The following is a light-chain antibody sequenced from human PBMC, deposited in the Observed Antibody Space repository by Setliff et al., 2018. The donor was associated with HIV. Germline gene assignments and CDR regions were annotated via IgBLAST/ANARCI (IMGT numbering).Light chain of an antibody. CDR2: TNN. V-gene: IGLV1-44*01. Sequence: QSVLTQPPSASGTPGQRVTISCSGSSSSIGSNTVNWYQQLPGTAPKLLIYTNNQRPSGVPDRFSGSKSGTSASLAISGLQSEDEADYYCAAWDDSLNAYVFGTGTRSPS. CDR1: SSSIGSNT. CDR3: AAWDDSLNAYV. J-gene: IGLJ1*01.